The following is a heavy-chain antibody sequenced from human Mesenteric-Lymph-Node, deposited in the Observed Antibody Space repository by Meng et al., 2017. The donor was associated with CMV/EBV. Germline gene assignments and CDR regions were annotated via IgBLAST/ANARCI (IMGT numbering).Heavy chain of an antibody. CDR3: ARGKEYSGSSGEITYWYFDL. CDR2: IYCRGST. D-gene: IGHD6-6*01. J-gene: IGHJ2*01. V-gene: IGHV4-31*02. Sequence: GGYYWSWIRQHPGKGLEWIGCIYCRGSTYYSPSPKSRVTISVDTSKNQFSLRLSSVTAADTAVYYCARGKEYSGSSGEITYWYFDLWGRGTLVTVSS. CDR1: GGYY.